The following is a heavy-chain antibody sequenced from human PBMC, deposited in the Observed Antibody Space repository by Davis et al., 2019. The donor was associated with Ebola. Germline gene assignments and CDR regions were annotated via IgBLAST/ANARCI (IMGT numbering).Heavy chain of an antibody. V-gene: IGHV4-4*02. CDR1: GVSISSDNW. D-gene: IGHD6-25*01. J-gene: IGHJ5*02. Sequence: PSETLSLTCDASGVSISSDNWWNWVRQPPGKGLEWIGEICDSVGTNYNPSLKSRVSISMDTSKNQVFLTLASVTAADTAVYYCARILRRCSYGSGCFFAPWGQGTLVTVSS. CDR3: ARILRRCSYGSGCFFAP. CDR2: ICDSVGT.